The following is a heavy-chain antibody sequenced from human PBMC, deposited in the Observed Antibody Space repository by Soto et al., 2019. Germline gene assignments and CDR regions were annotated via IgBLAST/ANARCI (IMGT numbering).Heavy chain of an antibody. CDR1: GDIFSTYG. D-gene: IGHD6-19*01. CDR2: IIPIFGTA. J-gene: IGHJ5*02. CDR3: ARGETQLPHPYSSRPWFAP. Sequence: QVQLVQSGAEVKRPGSSVKVSCKTSGDIFSTYGISWVRQAPGQGLDWMGGIIPIFGTADYAQKFQGRVTINADESTSTVYMELSSLRSDDTAVYYCARGETQLPHPYSSRPWFAPWGQGTLVTVSS. V-gene: IGHV1-69*01.